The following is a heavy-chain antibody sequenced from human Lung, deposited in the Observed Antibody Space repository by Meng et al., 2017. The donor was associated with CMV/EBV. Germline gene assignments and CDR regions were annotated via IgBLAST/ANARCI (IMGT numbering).Heavy chain of an antibody. V-gene: IGHV3-30-3*01. Sequence: SLKISCTASGFTFPTYSLHWVRQAPGKGLEWVAVISYDGSNKYYADSVKGRFTISRDNSKNKMYFQMNSLKTEDTSVYYCARDSEGSNGSGRSPCYFDFWGRGTLVTVSS. CDR1: GFTFPTYS. D-gene: IGHD2-8*01. CDR2: ISYDGSNK. CDR3: ARDSEGSNGSGRSPCYFDF. J-gene: IGHJ4*02.